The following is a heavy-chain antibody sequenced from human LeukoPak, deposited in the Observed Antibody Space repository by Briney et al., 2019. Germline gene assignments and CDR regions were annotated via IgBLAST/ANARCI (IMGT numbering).Heavy chain of an antibody. D-gene: IGHD6-19*01. Sequence: DPGGSLRLSCAASGFTFSSYWMHWVRQAPGKGLVWVSRINSDGSSTSYADSVKGRFTISRDNAKNSLYLQMNSLRAEDTALYYCAKGREWLVDHMDVWGKGTTVTISS. CDR1: GFTFSSYW. CDR3: AKGREWLVDHMDV. CDR2: INSDGSST. J-gene: IGHJ6*03. V-gene: IGHV3-74*01.